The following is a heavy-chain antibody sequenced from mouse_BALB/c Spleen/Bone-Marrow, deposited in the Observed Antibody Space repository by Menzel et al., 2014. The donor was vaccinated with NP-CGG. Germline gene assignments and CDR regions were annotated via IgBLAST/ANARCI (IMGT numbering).Heavy chain of an antibody. Sequence: EVKLVESGAELVKPGASVKLSCTASGFNIXDTYMHWVKQRPEQGLEWVGRIDPANGNTKYDPKFQGKATITADTSSNTAYLQLSRLTSEDTAVYYCAGASYYAMDYWGQGTSVTVSS. CDR3: AGASYYAMDY. V-gene: IGHV14-3*02. CDR2: IDPANGNT. J-gene: IGHJ4*01. CDR1: GFNIXDTY.